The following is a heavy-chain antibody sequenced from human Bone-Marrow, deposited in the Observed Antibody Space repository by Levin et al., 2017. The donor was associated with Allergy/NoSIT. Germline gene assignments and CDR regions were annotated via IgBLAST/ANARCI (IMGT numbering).Heavy chain of an antibody. CDR1: GAPIRSGAYY. CDR3: ARVLAGFDGSAMAYDY. V-gene: IGHV4-31*03. CDR2: IYYNGGT. Sequence: LRLSCTVSGAPIRSGAYYWSWVRQPPGQGLEWIGYIYYNGGTYFNPSLKSRVSMSVDTSKNQFSLKLSSVTAADTADYYCARVLAGFDGSAMAYDYWGRGSLVTVSS. J-gene: IGHJ4*02. D-gene: IGHD3-10*01.